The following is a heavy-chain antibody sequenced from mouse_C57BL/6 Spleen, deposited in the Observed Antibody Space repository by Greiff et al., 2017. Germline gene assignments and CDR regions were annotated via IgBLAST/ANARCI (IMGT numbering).Heavy chain of an antibody. Sequence: VQLQQSGAELVMPGASVKLSCKASGYTFTSYWMHWVKQRPGQGLEWIGEIDPSDSYTNYNQKFKGKSTLTLDKSSSTAYMQLSSLTSEDSAVYYCARWGDYDGRVDYWGQGTTLTVSS. CDR3: ARWGDYDGRVDY. J-gene: IGHJ2*01. D-gene: IGHD2-4*01. CDR1: GYTFTSYW. CDR2: IDPSDSYT. V-gene: IGHV1-69*01.